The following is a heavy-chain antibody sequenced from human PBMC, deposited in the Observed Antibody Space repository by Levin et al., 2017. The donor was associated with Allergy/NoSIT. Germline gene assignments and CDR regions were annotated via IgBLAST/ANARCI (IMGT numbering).Heavy chain of an antibody. Sequence: ASVKVSCKASGYTFTKYGISWVRQAPGQGLEWMGWISAYTGNTKYAQKFQGRVTMTTDTSTSTAHMELRSLRSDDTAVYYCARDSVDYGDYVDYWGQGTLVTVSS. J-gene: IGHJ4*02. D-gene: IGHD4-17*01. CDR2: ISAYTGNT. V-gene: IGHV1-18*01. CDR3: ARDSVDYGDYVDY. CDR1: GYTFTKYG.